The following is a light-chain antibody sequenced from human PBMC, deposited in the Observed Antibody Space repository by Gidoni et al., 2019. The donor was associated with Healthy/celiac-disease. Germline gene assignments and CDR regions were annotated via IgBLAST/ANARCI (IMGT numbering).Light chain of an antibody. CDR2: AAS. CDR1: QSISTY. Sequence: DIQMTQSPSSLSASVGDRVTITCRASQSISTYLNWYQQKPGKAPKLLIYAASSLQSGVPSRFSGSGSGTDFTLTISSLQPEDFATYYCQQSYSTPVTFGQGTGVEIK. V-gene: IGKV1-39*01. J-gene: IGKJ1*01. CDR3: QQSYSTPVT.